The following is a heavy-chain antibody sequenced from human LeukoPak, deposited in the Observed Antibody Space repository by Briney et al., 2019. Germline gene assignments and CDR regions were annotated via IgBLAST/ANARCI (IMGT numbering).Heavy chain of an antibody. CDR2: INPNSGGT. V-gene: IGHV1-2*02. J-gene: IGHJ6*02. CDR3: AREGAGGSGSYYTYYYGMDV. Sequence: ASVKVSCKASGYTFTGYYMHWVRQAPGQGLEWMGWINPNSGGTNYAQKFQGRVTMTRDTSISTAYMELSGLRSDDTAVYYCAREGAGGSGSYYTYYYGMDVWGQGTTVTVSS. CDR1: GYTFTGYY. D-gene: IGHD3-10*01.